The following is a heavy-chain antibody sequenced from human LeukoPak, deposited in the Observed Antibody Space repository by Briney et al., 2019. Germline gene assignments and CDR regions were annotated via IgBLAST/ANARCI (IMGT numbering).Heavy chain of an antibody. D-gene: IGHD4-11*01. CDR3: ATDLSFVNYSNYPGHVWFDP. V-gene: IGHV1-24*01. Sequence: ASVKVSCKVSGYTLTELSMHWVRQAPGKGLEWMGGFDPEDGETIYAQKFQGRVTMTEDTSTDTAYMELSSLRSEDTAVYYCATDLSFVNYSNYPGHVWFDPWGQGTLVTVSS. CDR1: GYTLTELS. CDR2: FDPEDGET. J-gene: IGHJ5*02.